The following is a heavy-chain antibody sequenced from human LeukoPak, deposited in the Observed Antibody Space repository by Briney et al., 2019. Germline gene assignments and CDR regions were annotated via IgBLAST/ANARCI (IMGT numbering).Heavy chain of an antibody. D-gene: IGHD3-22*01. CDR1: GFAFSSFS. Sequence: GGPLRLSCAASGFAFSSFSMNWVRQAPGKGLEWVSYISSSSSTIYYADSVKGRFTISRDNAKNSLYLQMSSLRAEDTAVYYCARVLHKRNYDSSTYYGYWGQGTLVTVSS. J-gene: IGHJ4*02. CDR2: ISSSSSTI. CDR3: ARVLHKRNYDSSTYYGY. V-gene: IGHV3-48*01.